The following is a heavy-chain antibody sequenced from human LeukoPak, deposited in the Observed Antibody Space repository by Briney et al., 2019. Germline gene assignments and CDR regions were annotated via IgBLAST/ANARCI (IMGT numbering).Heavy chain of an antibody. CDR2: INPRGGST. Sequence: SVKVSCKASGYTFTSHFMHWVRQAPGQGLEWMGIINPRGGSTSYTQKFQGRVTMTRDTSTSTVYMELSSLRSEDTAVYYCAKDAGYYGSGIYSSNYMDVWGKGTTVTISS. CDR1: GYTFTSHF. J-gene: IGHJ6*03. D-gene: IGHD3-10*01. CDR3: AKDAGYYGSGIYSSNYMDV. V-gene: IGHV1-46*01.